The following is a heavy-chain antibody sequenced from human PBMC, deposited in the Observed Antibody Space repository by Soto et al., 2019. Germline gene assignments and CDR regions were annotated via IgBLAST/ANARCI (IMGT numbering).Heavy chain of an antibody. CDR1: GFTVSTKY. J-gene: IGHJ4*02. CDR2: IYSGGST. CDR3: ARDPWAADY. D-gene: IGHD3-16*01. V-gene: IGHV3-66*01. Sequence: EVQLVESGGGLVQPGGSLRLSCAASGFTVSTKYMSWVRQAPGKGLEWVSVIYSGGSTFYADSVRGRFNIYRDNSKNTVNLQMNSLRAEDTAVYYCARDPWAADYWGQGTLVTV.